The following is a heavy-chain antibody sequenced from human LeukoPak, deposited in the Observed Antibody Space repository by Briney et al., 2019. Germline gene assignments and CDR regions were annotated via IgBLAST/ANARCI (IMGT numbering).Heavy chain of an antibody. CDR3: TRVGYIDEGIDY. Sequence: GGSLRLSCAATGSTFSSYAMSWVRQTPGKGLEWVSSISGSGDSTYYAGSVKGRFTISRDNAKNSLYLQMNSLRAEDTAIYYCTRVGYIDEGIDYWGQGTLVTVSS. CDR2: ISGSGDST. CDR1: GSTFSSYA. V-gene: IGHV3-23*01. D-gene: IGHD5-24*01. J-gene: IGHJ4*02.